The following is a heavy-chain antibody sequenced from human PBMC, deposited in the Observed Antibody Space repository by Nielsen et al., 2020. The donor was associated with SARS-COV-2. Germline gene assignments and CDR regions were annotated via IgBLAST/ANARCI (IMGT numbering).Heavy chain of an antibody. CDR1: GFTFSSYA. Sequence: GVLKISCAASGFTFSSYAMSWVRQAPGKGLEWVSAISGSGGSTYYADSVKGRFTISRDNAKNSLYLQMNSLRAEDTAVYYCARDQGGYGDYVPFDYWGQGTLVTVSS. V-gene: IGHV3-23*01. D-gene: IGHD4-17*01. CDR2: ISGSGGST. J-gene: IGHJ4*02. CDR3: ARDQGGYGDYVPFDY.